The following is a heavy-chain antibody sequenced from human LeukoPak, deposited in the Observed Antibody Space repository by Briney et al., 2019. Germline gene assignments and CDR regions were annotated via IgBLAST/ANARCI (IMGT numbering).Heavy chain of an antibody. V-gene: IGHV3-11*01. D-gene: IGHD3-22*01. CDR2: ISSSGSTI. CDR3: VKLGRGYYDSSGYYFAS. J-gene: IGHJ4*02. Sequence: GGSLRLSCAASGFTFSDYYMSWIRQAPGKGLEWVSYISSSGSTIYYADSVKGRFTISRDNSKNTLYLQMNSLRAEDRAIYYCVKLGRGYYDSSGYYFASWGQGTLVTVSS. CDR1: GFTFSDYY.